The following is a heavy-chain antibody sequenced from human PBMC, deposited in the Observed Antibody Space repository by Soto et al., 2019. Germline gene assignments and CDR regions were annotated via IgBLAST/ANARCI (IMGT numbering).Heavy chain of an antibody. CDR2: ISSSGAFT. J-gene: IGHJ4*02. Sequence: GSLRLSFAVSGFTFNSNDMTWVRQAPGKGLEWVSTISSSGAFTYHADSVRGRLTISRDNSKNTVYLQMNSLRAEDTAVYYCVKHQVSLVRGISPFDYWGQGTLVTVSS. V-gene: IGHV3-23*01. CDR1: GFTFNSND. D-gene: IGHD3-10*01. CDR3: VKHQVSLVRGISPFDY.